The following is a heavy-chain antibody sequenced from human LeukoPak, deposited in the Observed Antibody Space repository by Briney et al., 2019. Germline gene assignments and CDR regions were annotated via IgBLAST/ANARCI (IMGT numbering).Heavy chain of an antibody. J-gene: IGHJ4*02. CDR3: ARDLNLVDY. Sequence: SAKVPCKASGGTFSSYAISCVRQAPGQGLEWMGRIIPILGIANYAQKFQGRVTITADKATSTAYMELSSLRCEDTAVYYCARDLNLVDYWGQGTLVTVSS. CDR2: IIPILGIA. V-gene: IGHV1-69*04. CDR1: GGTFSSYA.